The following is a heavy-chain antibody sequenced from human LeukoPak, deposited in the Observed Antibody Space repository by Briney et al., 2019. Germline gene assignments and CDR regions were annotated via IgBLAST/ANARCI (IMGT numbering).Heavy chain of an antibody. V-gene: IGHV4-59*01. CDR2: IYYSGST. J-gene: IGHJ4*02. CDR1: GGSISSYY. CDR3: ARGMAPDYFDY. Sequence: SETLSLTCTVSGGSISSYYWSWIRQPPGKGPEWIGYIYYSGSTNYNPSLKSRVTISVDTSKNQFSLKLSSVTAADTAVYYCARGMAPDYFDYWGQGTLVTVSS. D-gene: IGHD5-24*01.